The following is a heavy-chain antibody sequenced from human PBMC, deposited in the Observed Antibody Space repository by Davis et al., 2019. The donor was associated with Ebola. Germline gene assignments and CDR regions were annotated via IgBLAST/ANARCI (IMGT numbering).Heavy chain of an antibody. CDR2: ISDDSSST. CDR1: GFTFSNYN. D-gene: IGHD2-15*01. CDR3: VSAGWDH. V-gene: IGHV3-48*02. Sequence: PSETLSLTCAVSGFTFSNYNMNWVRQTPGKGLEWVSHISDDSSSTYYADSVKGRFTISRDNAKNSLYLQLNTLRDEDTAVYFCVSAGWDHWGQGTLVTVSS. J-gene: IGHJ4*02.